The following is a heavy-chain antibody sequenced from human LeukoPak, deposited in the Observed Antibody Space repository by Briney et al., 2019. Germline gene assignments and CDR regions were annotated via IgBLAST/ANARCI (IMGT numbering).Heavy chain of an antibody. CDR3: AKASVAIPQYCNS. CDR1: GFTFGNYA. J-gene: IGHJ5*02. CDR2: ISGTGSST. Sequence: GGSLRLSCEASGFTFGNYAMNWVRQAPGKGLEWVSTISGTGSSTYYADSAKGRFTISRDNSKGTLFLQLNSLTAADTAMYFCAKASVAIPQYCNSWGQGALVTVSS. V-gene: IGHV3-23*01. D-gene: IGHD2-2*02.